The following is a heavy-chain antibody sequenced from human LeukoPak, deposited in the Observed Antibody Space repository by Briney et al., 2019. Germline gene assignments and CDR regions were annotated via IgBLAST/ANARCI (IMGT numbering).Heavy chain of an antibody. CDR3: AREKGSSNYDS. Sequence: PGRSLRLSCAASGFTFDDYAMHWVRQAPGKGLVWVSRINGDGSSTAYADSVKDRFTISRDNAKNTVYLQMNSLRAEDTAVYYCAREKGSSNYDSWGQGTLVTVSS. CDR2: INGDGSST. CDR1: GFTFDDYA. D-gene: IGHD4-11*01. J-gene: IGHJ5*01. V-gene: IGHV3-74*03.